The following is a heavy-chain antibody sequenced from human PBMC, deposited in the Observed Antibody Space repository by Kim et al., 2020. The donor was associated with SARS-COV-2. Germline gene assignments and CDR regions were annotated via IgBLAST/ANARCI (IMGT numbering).Heavy chain of an antibody. CDR3: ARDQGYFGDALLMASSPDY. CDR2: INPNSGGT. CDR1: GYTFTGYY. D-gene: IGHD3-9*01. V-gene: IGHV1-2*06. Sequence: ASVKVSCKASGYTFTGYYMHWVRQAPGQGLEWMGRINPNSGGTNYAQKFQGRVTMTRDTSISTAYMELSRLRSDDTAVYYCARDQGYFGDALLMASSPDYWGQGTLVTVSS. J-gene: IGHJ4*02.